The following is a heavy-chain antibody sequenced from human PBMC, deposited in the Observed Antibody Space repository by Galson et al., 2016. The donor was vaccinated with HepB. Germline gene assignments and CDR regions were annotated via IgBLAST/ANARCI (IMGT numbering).Heavy chain of an antibody. D-gene: IGHD5-18*01. CDR2: TYYRSNWIN. J-gene: IGHJ4*02. Sequence: CAISGDSVSSNSAAWNWTRQSPSRGLEWLGRTYYRSNWINEYAVSVKGRITIKSDTSKNQFSLQLNSVTPEDTAVYYCARGAYSSQRFDSWGQGTLVTVSS. CDR1: GDSVSSNSAA. CDR3: ARGAYSSQRFDS. V-gene: IGHV6-1*01.